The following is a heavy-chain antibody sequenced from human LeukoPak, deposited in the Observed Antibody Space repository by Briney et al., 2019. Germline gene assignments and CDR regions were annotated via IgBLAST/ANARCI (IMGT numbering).Heavy chain of an antibody. CDR1: GFTFRKYA. CDR2: IANNGVSS. D-gene: IGHD3-9*01. V-gene: IGHV3-23*01. J-gene: IGHJ4*02. Sequence: PGGSLRLSCAASGFTFRKYAMSWVRQAPGKGLEWVSSIANNGVSSLYADSVKGRVTIPSDISKNKLNLQMNSLRADDTAVYYCAKEYDILTGYSSDLGYWGQGTLVTVSS. CDR3: AKEYDILTGYSSDLGY.